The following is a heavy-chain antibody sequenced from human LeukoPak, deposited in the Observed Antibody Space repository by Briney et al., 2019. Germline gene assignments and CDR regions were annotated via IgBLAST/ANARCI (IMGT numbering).Heavy chain of an antibody. V-gene: IGHV4-34*01. CDR1: GVSFDDHY. J-gene: IGHJ4*02. D-gene: IGHD4-17*01. CDR3: TRMTTGHDY. Sequence: SETPSLTCAVSGVSFDDHYWSWVRQTPGKGLEWIGEINHSGYTNDNPSLKSRVTLSIDTSRKQFSLNLRSVTVADAGTYYCTRMTTGHDYWGQGTLVTVSS. CDR2: INHSGYT.